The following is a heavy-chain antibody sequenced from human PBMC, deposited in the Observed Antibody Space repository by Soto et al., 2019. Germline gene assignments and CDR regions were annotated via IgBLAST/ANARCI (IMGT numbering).Heavy chain of an antibody. CDR2: IYYSGST. D-gene: IGHD1-1*01. Sequence: QVQLQESGPGLVKPSQTLSLTCTVSGGSISSGGYYWSWIRQHPGKGLEWIGYIYYSGSTYYNPSLKSRVTISVDTSKNQFSLKLSSVTAADTAVYSCAREASANWNYYFDYWGQGTLVTVSS. CDR3: AREASANWNYYFDY. V-gene: IGHV4-31*03. J-gene: IGHJ4*02. CDR1: GGSISSGGYY.